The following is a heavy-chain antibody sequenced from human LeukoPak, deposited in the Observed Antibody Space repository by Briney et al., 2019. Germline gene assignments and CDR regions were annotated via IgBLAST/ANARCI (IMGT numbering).Heavy chain of an antibody. J-gene: IGHJ4*02. CDR1: GFTVSSNY. Sequence: GGSLRLSCAASGFTVSSNYMSWVRQAPGEGLEWVSVIYSGGTTYYADSVKGRFTISRDNSKNTVYLQMNSLRAENTAVYYCARGSWNCSGGSCYDYWGQGTLVTVSS. CDR2: IYSGGTT. V-gene: IGHV3-66*02. D-gene: IGHD2-15*01. CDR3: ARGSWNCSGGSCYDY.